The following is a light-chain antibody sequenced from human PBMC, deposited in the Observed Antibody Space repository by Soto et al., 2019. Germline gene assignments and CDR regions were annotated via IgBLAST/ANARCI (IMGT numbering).Light chain of an antibody. V-gene: IGKV1-5*01. CDR1: QSLNNY. CDR2: DAS. CDR3: QQYHRSSIT. J-gene: IGKJ5*01. Sequence: DIQITQSPSTLSASVGDRVTITCRASQSLNNYLAWYQQKPGKAPKLLIYDASTLERGVPSRFSGTGSGTEFTLTISSLQPDDFATYYCQQYHRSSITFGQGTRLEIK.